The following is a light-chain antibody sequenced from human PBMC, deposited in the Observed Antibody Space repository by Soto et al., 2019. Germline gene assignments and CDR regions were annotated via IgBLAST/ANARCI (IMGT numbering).Light chain of an antibody. V-gene: IGKV1-8*01. CDR2: GAS. J-gene: IGKJ5*01. CDR3: QHYLTSPIT. CDR1: QDIGSV. Sequence: AIRRTQSPSSLSASTGDPVTITCRASQDIGSVLAWYQQKPWTAPKVLISGASNLHGGATSRFSGSGSRTDFTLAFVHLQSEDFATYYCQHYLTSPITFRQGTRL.